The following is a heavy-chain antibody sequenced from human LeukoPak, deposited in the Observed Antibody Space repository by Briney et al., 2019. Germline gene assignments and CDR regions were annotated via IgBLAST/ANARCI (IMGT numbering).Heavy chain of an antibody. Sequence: KPSETLSLTCAVYGGSFGDYYWTWIRQPPGKGLEWIGEVNLQGSTNYNPSLMGRVAIAVDTSENHISLQLTSVTAADTAVYYCAREGGPYRPLDYSGQGTLVTVSS. CDR2: VNLQGST. J-gene: IGHJ4*02. V-gene: IGHV4-34*01. CDR3: AREGGPYRPLDY. CDR1: GGSFGDYY.